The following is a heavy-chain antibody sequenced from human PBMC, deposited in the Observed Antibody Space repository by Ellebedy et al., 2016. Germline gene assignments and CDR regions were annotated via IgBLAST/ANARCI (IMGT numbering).Heavy chain of an antibody. CDR3: ARDRGFTMVRGVYNWFDP. V-gene: IGHV1-2*02. CDR1: GYTFTGYY. J-gene: IGHJ5*02. Sequence: ASVKVSCXASGYTFTGYYMHWVRQAPGQGLEWMGWINPNSGGANYAQMFQGRVTMTRDTSISTAYMELSRLRSDDTAIYYCARDRGFTMVRGVYNWFDPWGQGTLVTVSS. CDR2: INPNSGGA. D-gene: IGHD3-10*01.